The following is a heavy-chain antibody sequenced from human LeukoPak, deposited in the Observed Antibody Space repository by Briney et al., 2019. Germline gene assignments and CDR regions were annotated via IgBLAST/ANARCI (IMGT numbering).Heavy chain of an antibody. V-gene: IGHV3-23*01. CDR1: GFTFNSYA. J-gene: IGHJ4*02. CDR2: ISGTGGRT. CDR3: AKSTSGWYGEMDY. D-gene: IGHD6-19*01. Sequence: SGGSLRLSCAASGFTFNSYAMSWVRQAPGKGLEWVSAISGTGGRTYYADSVKGRFTISRDNSKNTLYLQMNSLRAEDTAVYYCAKSTSGWYGEMDYWGQGTLVTVSS.